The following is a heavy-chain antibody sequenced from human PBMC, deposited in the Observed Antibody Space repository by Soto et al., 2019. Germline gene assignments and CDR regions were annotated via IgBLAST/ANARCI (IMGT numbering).Heavy chain of an antibody. CDR1: GYTFTSYA. J-gene: IGHJ4*02. D-gene: IGHD6-13*01. V-gene: IGHV1-3*01. CDR2: INAGNGNT. CDR3: ARGGAAAGLHPCPG. Sequence: RASVKVSCKASGYTFTSYAMHWVRQAPGQRLEWTGWINAGNGNTKYSQKFQGRVTITRDTSASTAYMELSSLRSEDTAVYYCARGGAAAGLHPCPGWGQGTLVTVSS.